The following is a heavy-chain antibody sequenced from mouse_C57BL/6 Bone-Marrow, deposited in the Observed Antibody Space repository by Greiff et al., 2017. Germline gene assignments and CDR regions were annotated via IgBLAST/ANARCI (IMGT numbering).Heavy chain of an antibody. CDR2: IYPGDGDT. Sequence: QVQLKQSGPELVKPGASVKISCKASGYAFSSSWMNWVQQRPGKGLEWIGRIYPGDGDTNSNGKFKGKATLTADKSSSTAYMQLSSLTSEDSAVYFCARSYYGSSYGYFDVWGTGTTVTVSS. J-gene: IGHJ1*03. V-gene: IGHV1-82*01. CDR3: ARSYYGSSYGYFDV. D-gene: IGHD1-1*01. CDR1: GYAFSSSW.